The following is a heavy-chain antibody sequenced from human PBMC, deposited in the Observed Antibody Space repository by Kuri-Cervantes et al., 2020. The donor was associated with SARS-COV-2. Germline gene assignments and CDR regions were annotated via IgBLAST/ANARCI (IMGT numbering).Heavy chain of an antibody. Sequence: ASVKVSCKASGYTFTGYYMHWVRQAPGQGLEWMGWSNPNSGGTNYAQKFQGRGTMTRDTYISIAYMELSRLRSDDTAVYYCSRVGIYDYSNYRPFDYWGQGTLVTVSS. V-gene: IGHV1-2*02. CDR3: SRVGIYDYSNYRPFDY. J-gene: IGHJ4*02. CDR1: GYTFTGYY. CDR2: SNPNSGGT. D-gene: IGHD4-11*01.